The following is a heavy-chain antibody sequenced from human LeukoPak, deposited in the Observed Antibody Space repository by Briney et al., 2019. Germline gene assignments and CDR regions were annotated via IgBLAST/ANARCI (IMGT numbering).Heavy chain of an antibody. CDR1: GFTFDDYA. V-gene: IGHV3-9*01. Sequence: GGSLRLSCAASGFTFDDYAMHWVQHAPGKGLEWVSGISWNSGSIVYADSVKGRFTISRDNAKNSLYLQMNSLRAEDTALYYCAKDIYSSSWYTGNYFDYWGQGTLVTVSS. D-gene: IGHD6-13*01. CDR3: AKDIYSSSWYTGNYFDY. CDR2: ISWNSGSI. J-gene: IGHJ4*02.